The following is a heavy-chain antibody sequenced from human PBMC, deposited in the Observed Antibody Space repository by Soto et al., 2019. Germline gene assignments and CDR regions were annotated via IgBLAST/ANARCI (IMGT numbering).Heavy chain of an antibody. CDR1: GFTFTNYW. CDR3: GRYGNLRPDY. D-gene: IGHD1-1*01. CDR2: IKQDGTEK. J-gene: IGHJ4*02. Sequence: EVQLVESGGGLVQPGGSLRLSCSASGFTFTNYWMNWVRQAPGKGLEWVAHIKQDGTEKYYVDSVKGRFTISRDNSKNSLYLQMNTLRAEDTAVYYCGRYGNLRPDYWGQGTLVTVSS. V-gene: IGHV3-7*01.